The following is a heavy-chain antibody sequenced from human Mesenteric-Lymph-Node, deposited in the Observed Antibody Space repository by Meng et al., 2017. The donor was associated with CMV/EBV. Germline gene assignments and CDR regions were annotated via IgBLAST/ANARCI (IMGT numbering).Heavy chain of an antibody. CDR2: IKQDGSER. Sequence: SCKASGYTLSSYWMSWVRQAPGKGLEWVANIKQDGSERYYVDSVKGRFTISRDNAKNSLYLQMNSLRAEDTAVYYCVTVNGHAFDIWGHGTMVTVSS. J-gene: IGHJ3*02. V-gene: IGHV3-7*01. D-gene: IGHD4-11*01. CDR3: VTVNGHAFDI. CDR1: GYTLSSYW.